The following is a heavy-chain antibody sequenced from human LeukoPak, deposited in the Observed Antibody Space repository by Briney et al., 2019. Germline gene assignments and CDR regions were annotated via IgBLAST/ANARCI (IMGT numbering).Heavy chain of an antibody. Sequence: PSETLSLTCTVSGGSIISYYWSWIRQPAGKGLEWIGRIYTSGSTNYNPSLKSRVTMSVDTSKNQLSLKLSSVTAADTAVYYCAGDFGSGSPFDYWGQGTLVTVSS. J-gene: IGHJ4*02. CDR3: AGDFGSGSPFDY. D-gene: IGHD3-10*01. CDR1: GGSIISYY. V-gene: IGHV4-4*07. CDR2: IYTSGST.